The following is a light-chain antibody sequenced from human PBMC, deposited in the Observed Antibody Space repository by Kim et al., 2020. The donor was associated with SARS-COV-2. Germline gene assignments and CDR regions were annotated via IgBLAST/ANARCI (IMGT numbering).Light chain of an antibody. CDR2: AAS. CDR3: QKYNSAPYT. Sequence: SASVGDRVTINCRASQGISNYLAWYQQKPGKIPKLLIYAASTFQSGVPSRFSGSGSGTDFTLTISSLQPEDVATYYSQKYNSAPYTFGQGTKLEI. CDR1: QGISNY. V-gene: IGKV1-27*01. J-gene: IGKJ2*01.